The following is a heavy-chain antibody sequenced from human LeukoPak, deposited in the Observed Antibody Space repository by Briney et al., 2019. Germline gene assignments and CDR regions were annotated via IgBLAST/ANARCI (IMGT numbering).Heavy chain of an antibody. CDR1: GFTFSSYA. CDR3: ARDRVVVTATHTNYGMDV. V-gene: IGHV3-23*01. Sequence: GGSLRLSCAASGFTFSSYAMSWVRQAPGKGLEWVSAISGSGGSTYYADSVKGRFTISRDNSKNTLYLQMNSLRAEDTAVYYCARDRVVVTATHTNYGMDVWGQGTTVTVSS. J-gene: IGHJ6*02. D-gene: IGHD2-21*02. CDR2: ISGSGGST.